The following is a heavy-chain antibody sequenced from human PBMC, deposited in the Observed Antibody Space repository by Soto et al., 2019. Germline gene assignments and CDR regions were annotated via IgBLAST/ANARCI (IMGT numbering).Heavy chain of an antibody. CDR1: WGSIGGGGGC. CDR3: ARHVRYCISTSCYGDWFDP. J-gene: IGHJ5*02. Sequence: PSVILCVRCTVAWGSIGGGGGCWSLIRQTPGKGLEWIGYIYYSENTYYNPSLKSRVTISVDTSKNQFSLKLSSVTAADTAVYYCARHVRYCISTSCYGDWFDPWGQGTLVTVSS. V-gene: IGHV4-39*01. D-gene: IGHD2-2*01. CDR2: IYYSENT.